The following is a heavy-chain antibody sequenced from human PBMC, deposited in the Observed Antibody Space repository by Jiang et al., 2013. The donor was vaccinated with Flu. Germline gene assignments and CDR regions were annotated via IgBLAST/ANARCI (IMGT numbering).Heavy chain of an antibody. CDR1: GLTFSNYV. Sequence: VQLVESGGGVVQPGRSLRLSCAASGLTFSNYVMHWVRQAPGKGLEWVAVIWYDGSNKYYADSVKGRFTISRDNSKNTLYLQMNSLRAEDTAVFYCARGEDCSSTNCYANYISLYDYNMDV. J-gene: IGHJ6*01. V-gene: IGHV3-33*08. D-gene: IGHD2-2*01. CDR2: IWYDGSNK. CDR3: ARGEDCSSTNCYANYISLYDYNMDV.